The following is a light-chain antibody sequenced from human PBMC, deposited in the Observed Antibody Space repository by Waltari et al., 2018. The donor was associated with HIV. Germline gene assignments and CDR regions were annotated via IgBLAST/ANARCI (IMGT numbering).Light chain of an antibody. CDR1: QSVSNY. CDR3: QQRVDWPIT. J-gene: IGKJ5*01. CDR2: DES. Sequence: EIVLTQSQASLSFSPGERAIRSCRASQSVSNYLAWYQQKPGQSPRLLSLDESKSDTGITARFSGSGSGTDLTLTLSSLEPEECALFYCQQRVDWPITFGQGTRL. V-gene: IGKV3-11*01.